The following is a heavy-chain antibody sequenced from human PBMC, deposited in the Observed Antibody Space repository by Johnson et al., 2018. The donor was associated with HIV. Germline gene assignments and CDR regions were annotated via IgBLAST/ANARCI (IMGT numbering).Heavy chain of an antibody. V-gene: IGHV3-23*04. CDR1: GFTFTNYA. CDR2: ISGGGST. J-gene: IGHJ3*02. Sequence: VESGGGLVHPGGSLRLACAASGFTFTNYAMTWVRQTPGKGLDWVSVISGGGSTYYADAVKGRFPISRDNSKNTLYLQMNSLRAEDTAVYYCAKWTRDGYNYVHAFDIWGQGTMVTVSS. CDR3: AKWTRDGYNYVHAFDI. D-gene: IGHD5-24*01.